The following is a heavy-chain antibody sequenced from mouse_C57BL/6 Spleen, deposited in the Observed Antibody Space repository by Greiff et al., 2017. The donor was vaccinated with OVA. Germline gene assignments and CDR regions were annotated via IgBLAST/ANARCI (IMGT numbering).Heavy chain of an antibody. J-gene: IGHJ2*01. CDR3: ARDSEGWGYFDY. D-gene: IGHD3-3*01. V-gene: IGHV5-4*01. Sequence: EVMLVESGGGLVKPGGSLKLSCAASGFTFSSYAMSWVRQTPGKRLEWVATISDGGSYTYYPDNVKGRFTISRDNAKNNLYLQMSHLKSEDTAMYYCARDSEGWGYFDYWGQGTTLTVSS. CDR1: GFTFSSYA. CDR2: ISDGGSYT.